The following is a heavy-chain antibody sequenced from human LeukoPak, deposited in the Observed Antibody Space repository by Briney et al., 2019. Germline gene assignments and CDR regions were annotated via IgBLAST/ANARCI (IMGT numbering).Heavy chain of an antibody. V-gene: IGHV1-24*01. J-gene: IGHJ4*02. CDR3: ARETYCSSTSCPPGL. Sequence: GASVKVSCKVSGYTLTELSMHWVRQAPGKGLEWMGGFDPEDGETIYAQKFQGRVTMTENTSTDTAYMELSSLRSEDTAVYYCARETYCSSTSCPPGLWGQGTLVTVSS. CDR1: GYTLTELS. CDR2: FDPEDGET. D-gene: IGHD2-2*01.